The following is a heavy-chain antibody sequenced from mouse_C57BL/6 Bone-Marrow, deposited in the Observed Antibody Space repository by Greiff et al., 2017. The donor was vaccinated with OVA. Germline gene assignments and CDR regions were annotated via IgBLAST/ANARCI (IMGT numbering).Heavy chain of an antibody. V-gene: IGHV3-1*01. J-gene: IGHJ3*01. CDR2: ISYSGST. D-gene: IGHD2-4*01. Sequence: EVKLQESGPGMVKPSQSLSLTCTVTGYSITSGYDWHWIRHFPGNKLEWMGYISYSGSTNYNPSLKSRISTTLDTSKNHFLLKLNSVTTEDTATYYCARGGTHDYPSLWFAYWGQGTLVTVSA. CDR3: ARGGTHDYPSLWFAY. CDR1: GYSITSGYD.